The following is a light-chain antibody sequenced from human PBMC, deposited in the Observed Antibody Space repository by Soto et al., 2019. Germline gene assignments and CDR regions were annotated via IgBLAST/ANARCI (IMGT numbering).Light chain of an antibody. V-gene: IGKV4-1*01. CDR2: WAS. CDR1: QTVLYSSNNKNY. CDR3: QHYYSPPLT. Sequence: DIVMTQSPDSLAVSLGERATINCTSSQTVLYSSNNKNYLAWYQQKLGQPPRLLIYWASTRESGVPDRFSGSGSGTDFTLTIGSLQAEDVAVYFCQHYYSPPLTFGGGTKVDIK. J-gene: IGKJ4*01.